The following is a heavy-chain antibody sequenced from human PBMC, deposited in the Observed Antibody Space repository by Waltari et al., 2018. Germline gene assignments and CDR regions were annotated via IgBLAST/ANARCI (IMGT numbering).Heavy chain of an antibody. CDR3: AREAILKFAFDI. J-gene: IGHJ3*02. V-gene: IGHV4-38-2*01. D-gene: IGHD5-18*01. CDR2: INHSGLT. Sequence: QVQLQESGPRLVTPSETLSLNCAVSGYSISSGYYWDWIRQPPGKGLEWMGTINHSGLTYYNPSLKSRVTISVDTSKNHFSLEMRSVTAADTAVYYCAREAILKFAFDIWGQGTMVTVSS. CDR1: GYSISSGYY.